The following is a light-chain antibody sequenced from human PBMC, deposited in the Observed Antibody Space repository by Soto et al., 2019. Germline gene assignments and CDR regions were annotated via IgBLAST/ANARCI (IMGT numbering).Light chain of an antibody. Sequence: QSALTQPASVSGSPGQSITISCTGTTSDIGDSKYVSWYQQHPGKAPKLMIYDVSNRPSGVSNRFSGSKSGNTASLTISGLQAEHEAAYYGSSYTSRGPVLFAGGTKLTV. V-gene: IGLV2-14*03. CDR2: DVS. CDR1: TSDIGDSKY. J-gene: IGLJ3*02. CDR3: SSYTSRGPVL.